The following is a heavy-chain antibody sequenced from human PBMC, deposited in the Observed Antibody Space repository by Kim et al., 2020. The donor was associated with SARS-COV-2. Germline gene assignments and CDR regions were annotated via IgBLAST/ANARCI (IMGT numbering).Heavy chain of an antibody. CDR3: AKDRFFDGDLPLGY. CDR1: GFTFSSYG. Sequence: GGSLRLSCAASGFTFSSYGMHWVRQAPGKGLEWVAVISYDGSNKYYADSVKGRFTISRDNSKNTLYLQMNSLRAEDTAVYYCAKDRFFDGDLPLGYWGQGTLVTVSS. V-gene: IGHV3-30*18. CDR2: ISYDGSNK. J-gene: IGHJ4*02. D-gene: IGHD4-17*01.